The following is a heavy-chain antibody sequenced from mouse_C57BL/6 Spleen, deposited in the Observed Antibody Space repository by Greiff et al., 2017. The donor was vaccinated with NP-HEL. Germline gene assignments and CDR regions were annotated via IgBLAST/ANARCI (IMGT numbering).Heavy chain of an antibody. D-gene: IGHD2-10*02. J-gene: IGHJ3*01. CDR3: ARREYGNYGFAY. Sequence: QVQLQQPGAELVMPGASVKLSCKASGYTFTSYWMHWVKPRPGQGLEWIGEIDPSDSYTNYNQKFKGKSTLTVDKSSSTAYMQLSSLTSEDSAVYYCARREYGNYGFAYWGQGTLVTVSA. CDR1: GYTFTSYW. V-gene: IGHV1-69*01. CDR2: IDPSDSYT.